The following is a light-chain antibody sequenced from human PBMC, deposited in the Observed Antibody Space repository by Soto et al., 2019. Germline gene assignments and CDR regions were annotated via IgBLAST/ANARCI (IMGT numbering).Light chain of an antibody. J-gene: IGKJ2*03. CDR1: QTIFSW. V-gene: IGKV1-5*03. CDR3: QQYNSYPYS. CDR2: KAS. Sequence: IQMTQSPSTLSASVGDRVSITCRASQTIFSWLAWYQQKPGKAPKLVIYKASSLESGVPSRYSGSGSGTEFTLTISGLQPDDFATDYCQQYNSYPYSFGKGTKLEIK.